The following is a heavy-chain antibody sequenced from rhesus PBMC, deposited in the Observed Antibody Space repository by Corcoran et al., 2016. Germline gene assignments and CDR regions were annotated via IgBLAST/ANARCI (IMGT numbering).Heavy chain of an antibody. CDR2: INGNSGST. CDR1: GGPFSRYW. CDR3: ARYPRYFDY. D-gene: IGHD2-15*01. V-gene: IGHV4-80*01. Sequence: QVQLQESGPGLVKPSETLSLTCAVSGGPFSRYWWSWIRQPPGKGLEWIGEINGNSGSTNYKPSLKSRVTISKDASKNQFSLKLSSVTAADTAVYYCARYPRYFDYWGQGVLVTVSS. J-gene: IGHJ4*01.